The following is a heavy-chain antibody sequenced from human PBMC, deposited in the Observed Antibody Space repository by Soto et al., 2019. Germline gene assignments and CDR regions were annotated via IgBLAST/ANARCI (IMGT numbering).Heavy chain of an antibody. CDR3: ATGLCFGELLYRGDSKFDY. V-gene: IGHV1-46*01. D-gene: IGHD3-10*01. J-gene: IGHJ4*02. CDR1: GYTFTSYY. Sequence: QVQLVQSGAEVKKPGASVKVSCKASGYTFTSYYMHWVRQAPGQGLEWMGIINPSGGSTSYAQKFQGRVTMTRDTSTSTVYMELSSLRSEDTAVYYCATGLCFGELLYRGDSKFDYWGQGTLVTVSS. CDR2: INPSGGST.